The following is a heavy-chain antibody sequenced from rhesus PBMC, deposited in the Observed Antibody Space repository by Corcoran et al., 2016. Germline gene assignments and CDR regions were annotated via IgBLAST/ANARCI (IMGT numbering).Heavy chain of an antibody. J-gene: IGHJ4*01. V-gene: IGHV3-30*02. D-gene: IGHD4-23*01. CDR3: TTVGTVTFFDY. CDR1: GFTFSKSW. CDR2: IKRKADGETA. Sequence: EVQLVESGGGLAKPGGSLRLSCAASGFTFSKSWMSCVRQAPGKGLVWVARIKRKADGETADYASSVKGIFTISRDDSKNTLYLQMNSLKTEDTAVYYCTTVGTVTFFDYWGQGVLVTVSS.